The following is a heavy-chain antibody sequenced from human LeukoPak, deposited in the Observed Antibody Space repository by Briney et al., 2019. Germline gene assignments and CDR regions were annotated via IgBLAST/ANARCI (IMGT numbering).Heavy chain of an antibody. CDR3: ERAKRNGFDI. Sequence: GGSLRLSCVASGFTFRSYSMQWVRQTPGKGLEWVGIVSYDGTNKYYGESVKGRFTISRDNSQNTVYLQMNSLRAEDTAVYYCERAKRNGFDIWGQGTMVTVSS. J-gene: IGHJ3*02. CDR2: VSYDGTNK. CDR1: GFTFRSYS. V-gene: IGHV3-30*03.